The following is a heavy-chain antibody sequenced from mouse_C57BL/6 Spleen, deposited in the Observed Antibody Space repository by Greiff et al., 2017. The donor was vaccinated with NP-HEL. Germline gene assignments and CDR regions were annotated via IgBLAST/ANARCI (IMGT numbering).Heavy chain of an antibody. J-gene: IGHJ2*01. Sequence: VQLKESGPGMVKPSQSLSLTCTVTGYSITSGYDWHWIRHFPGNKLEWMGYISYSGSTNYNPSLKSRISITHDTSKNHFFLKLNSVTTEDTATYYCARERTGTFDYWGQGTTLTVSS. D-gene: IGHD4-1*01. CDR3: ARERTGTFDY. CDR1: GYSITSGYD. V-gene: IGHV3-1*01. CDR2: ISYSGST.